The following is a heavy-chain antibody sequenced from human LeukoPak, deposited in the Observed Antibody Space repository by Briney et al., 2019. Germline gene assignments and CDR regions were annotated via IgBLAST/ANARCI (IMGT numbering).Heavy chain of an antibody. Sequence: TGGSLRLSCAAPGFTFSSYWMSWVRQAPGKGVEWVANIKEDGSEKYYVDSVKGRFTISRDNAKKSLYLQMNSLRAEDTAVYYCARDRGRNWFDSWGQGTLVTVSS. J-gene: IGHJ5*01. CDR2: IKEDGSEK. V-gene: IGHV3-7*04. D-gene: IGHD6-25*01. CDR1: GFTFSSYW. CDR3: ARDRGRNWFDS.